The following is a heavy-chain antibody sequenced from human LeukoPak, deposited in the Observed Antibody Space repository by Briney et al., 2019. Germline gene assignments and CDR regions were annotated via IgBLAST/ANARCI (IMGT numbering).Heavy chain of an antibody. CDR1: GFIFSSYA. Sequence: GGSLRLSCSASGFIFSSYAMHWVRQAPGKRLEYVSAISSSGGSTYYADSVKGRFTISRDNSKNTLYLQMSSLRAEDTAVYYCAGYYGSGSYYNGLSYYYYGMDVWGQGTTVTVSS. V-gene: IGHV3-64D*09. D-gene: IGHD3-10*01. J-gene: IGHJ6*02. CDR3: AGYYGSGSYYNGLSYYYYGMDV. CDR2: ISSSGGST.